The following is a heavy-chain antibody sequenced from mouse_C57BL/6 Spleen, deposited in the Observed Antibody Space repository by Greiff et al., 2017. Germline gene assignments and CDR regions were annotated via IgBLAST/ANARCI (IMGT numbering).Heavy chain of an antibody. CDR1: GYTFTSYW. D-gene: IGHD2-2*01. CDR3: ARIRVTFDY. Sequence: QVQLQQSGAELVMPGASVKLSCKASGYTFTSYWMHWVKQRPGQGLEWIGEIDPSDSYTNYNQKFKGKSTLTVDKSSSTAYMQLSSLTSEDSAVYYCARIRVTFDYWGQGTTRTVAS. CDR2: IDPSDSYT. J-gene: IGHJ2*01. V-gene: IGHV1-69*01.